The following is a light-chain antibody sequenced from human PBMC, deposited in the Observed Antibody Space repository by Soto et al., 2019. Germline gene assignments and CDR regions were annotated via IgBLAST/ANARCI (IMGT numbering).Light chain of an antibody. J-gene: IGKJ1*01. Sequence: EIVLTQSPATLSLSPGERATLSCRASQSVGNSLAWYQHKPGQAPRLLIFDASNRATGIPPRFSGSGSGTDFTLTISSLQSEDFAVYYCQQYNNWPPKTFGQGTKVDIK. CDR2: DAS. CDR1: QSVGNS. CDR3: QQYNNWPPKT. V-gene: IGKV3-11*01.